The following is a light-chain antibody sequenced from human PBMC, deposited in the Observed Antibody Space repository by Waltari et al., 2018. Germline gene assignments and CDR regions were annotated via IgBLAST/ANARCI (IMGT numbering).Light chain of an antibody. V-gene: IGKV2-28*01. CDR1: QSLLHSDGNTY. CDR2: WGS. J-gene: IGKJ4*01. CDR3: MQGLQSPT. Sequence: SNQSLLHSDGNTYLDWDLQRPGQSPQLLIYWGSNRASGVPDRFSGSGSGTDFTLKISRVEADDVGIYYCMQGLQSPTFGGGTKVEIK.